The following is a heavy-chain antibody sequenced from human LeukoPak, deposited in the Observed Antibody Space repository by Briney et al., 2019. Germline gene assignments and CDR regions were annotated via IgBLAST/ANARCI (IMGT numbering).Heavy chain of an antibody. Sequence: SETLSLTCTVFGDSISGFYWSWIRQPAGKGLQWIGRISTSGSTNYNPSLKSRVTMSVDRSTNEFSLTVRSVTAADTALYYCARGLPSYGDYVDYYFYMDVWGKGTTVTVSS. CDR3: ARGLPSYGDYVDYYFYMDV. D-gene: IGHD4-17*01. CDR2: ISTSGST. J-gene: IGHJ6*03. V-gene: IGHV4-4*07. CDR1: GDSISGFY.